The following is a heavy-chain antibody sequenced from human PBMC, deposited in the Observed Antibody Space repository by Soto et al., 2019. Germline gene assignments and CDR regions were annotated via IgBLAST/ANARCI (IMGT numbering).Heavy chain of an antibody. V-gene: IGHV4-4*02. CDR1: GGSISSSNW. CDR3: ARLVVPAASGYCSGGSCYPVDY. J-gene: IGHJ4*02. CDR2: IYHSGSN. D-gene: IGHD2-15*01. Sequence: QVQLQESGPGLVKPSGTLSLTCAVSGGSISSSNWWSWVRQPPGKGLEWIGEIYHSGSNNYNPSLKSRVTISVDQSKNHFSLKLSSVTAADTAVYYCARLVVPAASGYCSGGSCYPVDYWGQGTLVTVSS.